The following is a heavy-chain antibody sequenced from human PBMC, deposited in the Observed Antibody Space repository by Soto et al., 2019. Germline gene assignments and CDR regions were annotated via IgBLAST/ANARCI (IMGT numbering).Heavy chain of an antibody. CDR1: GFTFSSYS. CDR2: ISSSSSYI. D-gene: IGHD4-4*01. V-gene: IGHV3-21*01. CDR3: ARDLGPDYSNYRKVSINWFDP. Sequence: PGGSLSLSCAASGFTFSSYSMNWVRQAPGKGLEWVSSISSSSSYIYYADSVKGRFTISRDNAKNSLYLQMNSLRAEDTAVYYCARDLGPDYSNYRKVSINWFDPWGQGTLVTVS. J-gene: IGHJ5*02.